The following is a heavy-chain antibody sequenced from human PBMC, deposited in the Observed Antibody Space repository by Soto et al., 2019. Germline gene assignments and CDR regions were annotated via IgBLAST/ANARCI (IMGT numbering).Heavy chain of an antibody. J-gene: IGHJ4*02. Sequence: SETLSLTCTVSGGSISSYYWSWIRQPPGKGLEWIGYIYYSGSTNYNPSLKSRVTISVDTSKNQFSLKLSSVTVADTAVYYCASGGSCYSRYCYFDYWGQGTLVTVSS. V-gene: IGHV4-59*01. CDR3: ASGGSCYSRYCYFDY. CDR1: GGSISSYY. D-gene: IGHD2-15*01. CDR2: IYYSGST.